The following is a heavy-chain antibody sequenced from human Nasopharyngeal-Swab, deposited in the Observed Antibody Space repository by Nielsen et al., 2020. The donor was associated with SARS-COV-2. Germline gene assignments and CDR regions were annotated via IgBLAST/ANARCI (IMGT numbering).Heavy chain of an antibody. Sequence: WIRQPPGKGLEWVSVIYSGGSTYYADSVKGRFTISRHNSKNTLYLQMNSLRAEDTAVYYCAKDSQYYDILTGYPDYWGQGTLVTVSS. CDR3: AKDSQYYDILTGYPDY. CDR2: IYSGGST. D-gene: IGHD3-9*01. V-gene: IGHV3-53*04. J-gene: IGHJ4*02.